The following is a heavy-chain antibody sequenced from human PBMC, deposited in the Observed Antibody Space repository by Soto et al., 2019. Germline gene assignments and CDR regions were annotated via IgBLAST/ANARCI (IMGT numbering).Heavy chain of an antibody. CDR1: GVSIGSSDYF. V-gene: IGHV4-39*07. D-gene: IGHD1-26*01. Sequence: PSETLSLTCTVSGVSIGSSDYFWGWIRQPPGKGLEWIGEFNHSGSTYHNPSLKSRLTMSVDTSKSQFSLDLTSATAADTAVYYCARGRWDVRFDSWGHGTLVTVSS. CDR2: FNHSGST. J-gene: IGHJ4*01. CDR3: ARGRWDVRFDS.